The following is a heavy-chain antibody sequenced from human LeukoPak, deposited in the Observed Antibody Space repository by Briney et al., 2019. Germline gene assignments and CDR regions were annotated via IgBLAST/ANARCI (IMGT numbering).Heavy chain of an antibody. V-gene: IGHV3-74*01. CDR1: GFTFSSFA. Sequence: PGGSLRLSCVASGFTFSSFAMNWVRQAPGKGLEWVSRINEDGSITNYADSVKGRFTISRDNAENTLYLQMNSLTAEDTAVYYCGRDLGGRSGYWGLGTLVTVSS. CDR3: GRDLGGRSGY. J-gene: IGHJ4*02. CDR2: INEDGSIT. D-gene: IGHD1-26*01.